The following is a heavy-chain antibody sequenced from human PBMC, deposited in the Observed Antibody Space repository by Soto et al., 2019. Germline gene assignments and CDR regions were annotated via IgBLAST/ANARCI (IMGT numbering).Heavy chain of an antibody. V-gene: IGHV1-46*01. D-gene: IGHD3-10*01. J-gene: IGHJ4*02. CDR2: IYPSGGST. CDR1: GYTFTNYY. Sequence: ASVKVSCKASGYTFTNYYMHWVRQAPGQGLEWMGIIYPSGGSTRNAQKFQGRVTMTRDTSTSTVYMELSSLRSEDTAVYYCARGFSGPMDYWGRGTLVTVSS. CDR3: ARGFSGPMDY.